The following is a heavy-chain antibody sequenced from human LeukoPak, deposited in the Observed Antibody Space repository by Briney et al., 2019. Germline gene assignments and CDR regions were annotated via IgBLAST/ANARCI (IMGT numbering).Heavy chain of an antibody. J-gene: IGHJ4*02. D-gene: IGHD6-13*01. CDR1: GYTFTSYD. Sequence: ASVTVSCKASGYTFTSYDINWVRQAPGQGLEWMGWMNPNSGNTGYAQKFQGRVTMTSNTSISTAYMELSSLRSEDTAVYYCARGQPIAALGYWGQGTLVTVSS. V-gene: IGHV1-8*01. CDR3: ARGQPIAALGY. CDR2: MNPNSGNT.